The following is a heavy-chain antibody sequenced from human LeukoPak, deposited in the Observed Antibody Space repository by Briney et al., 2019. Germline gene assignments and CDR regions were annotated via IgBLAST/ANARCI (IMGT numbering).Heavy chain of an antibody. CDR3: ARDRGEQGDWFDP. V-gene: IGHV1-69*01. D-gene: IGHD1/OR15-1a*01. CDR2: IIPIFGTA. CDR1: GGTFSSYA. J-gene: IGHJ5*02. Sequence: ASVKVSCKASGGTFSSYAISWVRQAPGQGLEWMGGIIPIFGTANYAQKFQGRVTITADESTSTAYMELSSLRSEDTAVYYCARDRGEQGDWFDPCGQGTLVTVSS.